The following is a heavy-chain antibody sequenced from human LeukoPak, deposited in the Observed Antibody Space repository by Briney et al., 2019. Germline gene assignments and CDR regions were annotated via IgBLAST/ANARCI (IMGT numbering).Heavy chain of an antibody. CDR2: ISQSGNI. J-gene: IGHJ5*02. CDR3: ARSPLAFYDSSGYPRVWFDP. CDR1: GDSISSGGYS. V-gene: IGHV4-30-2*01. D-gene: IGHD3-22*01. Sequence: SETLSLTCTVSGDSISSGGYSWSWIRQPPGKGLEGIVYIYHIGYISQSGNIYQNPSPKSRVTISLDTSRNQFSLKLSSVTAADTAVYYCARSPLAFYDSSGYPRVWFDPWGQGTLVTVSS.